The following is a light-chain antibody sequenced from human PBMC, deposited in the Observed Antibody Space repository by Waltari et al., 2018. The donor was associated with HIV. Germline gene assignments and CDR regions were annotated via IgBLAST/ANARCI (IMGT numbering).Light chain of an antibody. CDR2: VNNDGSH. J-gene: IGLJ2*01. CDR3: QTWDSAIQV. Sequence: QLVVTQSPSASASLGASVKLTCTLSSGHSNYAIAWHQQQPEGGPRYLMKVNNDGSHTKGDGIPDRFSGSSSGAERYLTISSLQSEDEADYYCQTWDSAIQVFGGGTKLTVL. V-gene: IGLV4-69*01. CDR1: SGHSNYA.